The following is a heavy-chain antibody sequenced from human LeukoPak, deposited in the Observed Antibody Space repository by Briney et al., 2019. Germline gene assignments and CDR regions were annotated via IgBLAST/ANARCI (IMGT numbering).Heavy chain of an antibody. V-gene: IGHV4-59*01. CDR1: GGSISSYY. CDR2: IYYSGST. CDR3: ARGGYYGSGNDFRFDP. J-gene: IGHJ5*02. Sequence: PSETLSLTCSVSGGSISSYYWSWIRQPPGKGLEWIGYIYYSGSTNYKPSLKSRVTISVDTSKNQFSLKLNSVTAGDTAVYYCARGGYYGSGNDFRFDPWGQGTLVTVSS. D-gene: IGHD3-10*01.